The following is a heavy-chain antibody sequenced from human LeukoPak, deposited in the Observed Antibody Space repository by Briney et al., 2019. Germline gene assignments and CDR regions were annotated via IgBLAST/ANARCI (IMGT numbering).Heavy chain of an antibody. Sequence: PGGSLRLSCAASGFTFSNYAMSWVRQAPGKGLEWVAVISYDGSNKYYADSVKGRFTISRDNSKNTLYLQMNSLRVEDTAVYYCAKGDQRWVQSGYYYMDVWGKGTTVTVSS. V-gene: IGHV3-30-3*01. D-gene: IGHD5-24*01. CDR1: GFTFSNYA. CDR2: ISYDGSNK. J-gene: IGHJ6*03. CDR3: AKGDQRWVQSGYYYMDV.